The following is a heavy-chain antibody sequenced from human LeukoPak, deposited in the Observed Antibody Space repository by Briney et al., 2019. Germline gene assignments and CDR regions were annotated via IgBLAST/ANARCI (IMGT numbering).Heavy chain of an antibody. CDR2: IIPILGIA. CDR1: GGTFSSYA. Sequence: SVKVSCKASGGTFSSYAISWVRQAPGQGLEWMGRIIPILGIANYAQKFQGRVTITADKSTSTAYMELSSLRSEDTAVYYCAREGDYYDSSGYYQYWGQGTLVTVSS. D-gene: IGHD3-22*01. V-gene: IGHV1-69*04. J-gene: IGHJ4*02. CDR3: AREGDYYDSSGYYQY.